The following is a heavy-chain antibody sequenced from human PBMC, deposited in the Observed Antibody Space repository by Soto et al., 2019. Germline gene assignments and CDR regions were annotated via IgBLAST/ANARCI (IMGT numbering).Heavy chain of an antibody. J-gene: IGHJ5*01. D-gene: IGHD1-26*01. CDR1: GDSVSSSSVT. Sequence: SQTLSLTCAISGDSVSSSSVTWNWIRQSPSRGLEWLGRTYYRSKWYNDYAESVKSRITINPDTFKNQFSLHLNSVTSEDTAVYYCVRLIGNSWLDFWGQGTLVTVSS. CDR3: VRLIGNSWLDF. CDR2: TYYRSKWYN. V-gene: IGHV6-1*01.